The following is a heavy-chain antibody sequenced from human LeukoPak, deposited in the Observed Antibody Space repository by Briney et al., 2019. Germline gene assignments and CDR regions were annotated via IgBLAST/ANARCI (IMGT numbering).Heavy chain of an antibody. CDR1: GGTFSSYA. CDR2: IIPILGIA. Sequence: HRASVKVSCKASGGTFSSYAISWVRQAPGQGLEWMGRIIPILGIANYAQKFQGRVTITADKSTSTAYMELSSLRSEDTAVYYCARALHYYDSSGYYYSYYYYYGMDVWGQGTTVTVSS. CDR3: ARALHYYDSSGYYYSYYYYYGMDV. J-gene: IGHJ6*02. D-gene: IGHD3-22*01. V-gene: IGHV1-69*04.